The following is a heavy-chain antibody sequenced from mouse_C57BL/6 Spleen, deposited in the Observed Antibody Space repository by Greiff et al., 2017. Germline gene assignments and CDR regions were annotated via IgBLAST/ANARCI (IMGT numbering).Heavy chain of an antibody. CDR1: GYTFTDYN. V-gene: IGHV1-18*01. CDR3: ARIAVYYGNYGWYFDV. CDR2: INPNNGGT. J-gene: IGHJ1*03. Sequence: LVEPGASVKIPCKASGYTFTDYNMDWVKQSHGKSLEWIGDINPNNGGTIYNQKFKGKATLTVDKSSSTAYMELRSLTSEDTAVYYCARIAVYYGNYGWYFDVWGTGTTVTVSS. D-gene: IGHD2-1*01.